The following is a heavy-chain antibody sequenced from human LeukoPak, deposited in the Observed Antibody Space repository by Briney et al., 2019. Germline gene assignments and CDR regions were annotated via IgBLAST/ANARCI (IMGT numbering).Heavy chain of an antibody. Sequence: GGSLRLSCAASGFTFSSYSMNWVRQAPGKGLEWVSSISSSSSYIYYADSVKGRFTISRDNAKNSLYLQMNSLRAEDTAVYYCAKEVTVVRGVSTHFDYWGQGTLVTVSS. D-gene: IGHD3-10*01. CDR2: ISSSSSYI. V-gene: IGHV3-21*01. CDR1: GFTFSSYS. CDR3: AKEVTVVRGVSTHFDY. J-gene: IGHJ4*02.